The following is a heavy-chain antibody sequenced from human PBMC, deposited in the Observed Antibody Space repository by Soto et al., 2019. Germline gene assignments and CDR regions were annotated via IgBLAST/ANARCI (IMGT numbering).Heavy chain of an antibody. CDR2: ISNSGTT. D-gene: IGHD1-26*01. CDR1: GGSVSNGYYF. CDR3: ARGPSGDKVDH. J-gene: IGHJ4*02. Sequence: QVQLQESGPGLVKPSQTLSLTCSVSGGSVSNGYYFWSWIRQTPGKGLEWIGHISNSGTTYSNPSLESRLTISVDASKNQFSLNLQSVTAADTAVYYCARGPSGDKVDHWGQGTLVTVSS. V-gene: IGHV4-30-4*01.